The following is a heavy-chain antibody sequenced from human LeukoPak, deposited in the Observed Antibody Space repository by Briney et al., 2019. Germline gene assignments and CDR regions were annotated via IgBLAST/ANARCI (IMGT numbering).Heavy chain of an antibody. V-gene: IGHV3-43*02. Sequence: GGSLRLSCAAPGFTFDDYAIHWVRQAPGKGLEWVSLISGDGGSTFYADSVKGRFTISRDNTKNSLYLQMSSLRTEDTALYYCARESDSSGWYGSWGQGTLVSVSS. CDR2: ISGDGGST. D-gene: IGHD3-22*01. CDR3: ARESDSSGWYGS. J-gene: IGHJ5*01. CDR1: GFTFDDYA.